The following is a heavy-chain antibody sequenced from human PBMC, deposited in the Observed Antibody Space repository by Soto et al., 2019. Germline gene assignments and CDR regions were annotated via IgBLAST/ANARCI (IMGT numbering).Heavy chain of an antibody. J-gene: IGHJ5*02. Sequence: QVQLVQSGAEVKKPGSSVKVSCKASGGTLSNYAINWVRQAPGQGIEWMGRIIPIFGIPNYAQNFQGRVTITADRSTYTADMEVASLRSEDTAVYYCASSLIAPAAAWFDPWGPGTLVIVSS. V-gene: IGHV1-69*04. CDR1: GGTLSNYA. D-gene: IGHD2-2*01. CDR3: ASSLIAPAAAWFDP. CDR2: IIPIFGIP.